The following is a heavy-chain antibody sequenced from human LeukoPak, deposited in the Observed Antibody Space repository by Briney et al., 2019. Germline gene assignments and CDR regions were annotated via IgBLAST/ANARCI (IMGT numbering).Heavy chain of an antibody. Sequence: SVKVSCKASGGTFSSYAISWVRQDPGQGLEWMGGIIPIFGTANYAQKFQGRVTITADESTSTAYMELSSLRSEDTAVYYCARVDSSGYYSAPFDYWGQGTLVTVSS. CDR1: GGTFSSYA. V-gene: IGHV1-69*13. CDR2: IIPIFGTA. CDR3: ARVDSSGYYSAPFDY. D-gene: IGHD3-22*01. J-gene: IGHJ4*02.